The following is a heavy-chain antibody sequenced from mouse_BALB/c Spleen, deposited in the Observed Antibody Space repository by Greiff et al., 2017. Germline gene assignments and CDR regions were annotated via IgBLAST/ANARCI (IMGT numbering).Heavy chain of an antibody. Sequence: VQLQQSGAELVKPGASVKLSCTASGFNIKDTYMHWVKQRPEQGLEWIGRIDPANGNTKYDPKFQGKATITADTSSNTAYLQLSSLTSEDTAVYYCAASGGIYDVYPHYFDYWGQGTTLTVSS. J-gene: IGHJ2*01. CDR1: GFNIKDTY. V-gene: IGHV14-3*02. D-gene: IGHD2-3*01. CDR3: AASGGIYDVYPHYFDY. CDR2: IDPANGNT.